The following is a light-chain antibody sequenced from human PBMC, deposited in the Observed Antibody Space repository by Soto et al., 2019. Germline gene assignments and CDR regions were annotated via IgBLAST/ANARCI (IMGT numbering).Light chain of an antibody. CDR2: GTI. Sequence: EVVLTQSPGTLSLSPGDRATLSCRASQSITASYLAWYQQKPGQAPRLVIYGTITRATGIQDRFSGSGSGTDFPLTISRLEPEDFAVYYCQQYGSSARTFGPGTKVEVK. J-gene: IGKJ1*01. V-gene: IGKV3-20*01. CDR3: QQYGSSART. CDR1: QSITASY.